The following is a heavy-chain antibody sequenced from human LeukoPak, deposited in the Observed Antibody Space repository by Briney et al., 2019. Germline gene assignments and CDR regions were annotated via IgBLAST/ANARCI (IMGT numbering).Heavy chain of an antibody. D-gene: IGHD1-26*01. J-gene: IGHJ5*02. Sequence: SETLSLTXTVSGGSISSYYWSWIRQPPGKGLEWIGYVYYSGSTNYNPSLKSRVTMSVDTSKNQFSLKLSSVTAADTAVYYCATGKNWFDPWGQGTLVTVSS. CDR1: GGSISSYY. CDR2: VYYSGST. V-gene: IGHV4-59*01. CDR3: ATGKNWFDP.